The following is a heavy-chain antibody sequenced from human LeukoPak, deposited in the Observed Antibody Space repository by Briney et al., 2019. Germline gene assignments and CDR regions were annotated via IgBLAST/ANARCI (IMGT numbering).Heavy chain of an antibody. J-gene: IGHJ4*02. CDR2: IYYSGST. CDR1: GGSISSYY. CDR3: ARSRIYGGNFDY. V-gene: IGHV4-59*01. Sequence: SETLSLTCTVSGGSISSYYWTWIRQPPGKGLEWIGYIYYSGSTNYNPSLKSRVTISADTSKNQFSLKLSSVTAADTAVYYRARSRIYGGNFDYWGQGTLVTVSS. D-gene: IGHD4-23*01.